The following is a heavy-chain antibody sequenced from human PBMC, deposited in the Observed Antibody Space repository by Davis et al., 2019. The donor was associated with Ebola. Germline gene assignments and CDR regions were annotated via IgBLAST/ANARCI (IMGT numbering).Heavy chain of an antibody. CDR3: ARGLEGLNNGDYVVYYYYMDV. CDR2: IYYSGST. Sequence: GSLRLSCTVSGGSISSYYWSWIRQPPGQGLEWIGYIYYSGSTNYNPSLKSRLTISVDTSKNQFSLKLSSVTAADTAVYYCARGLEGLNNGDYVVYYYYMDVWGKGTMVTVSS. D-gene: IGHD4-17*01. J-gene: IGHJ6*03. V-gene: IGHV4-59*01. CDR1: GGSISSYY.